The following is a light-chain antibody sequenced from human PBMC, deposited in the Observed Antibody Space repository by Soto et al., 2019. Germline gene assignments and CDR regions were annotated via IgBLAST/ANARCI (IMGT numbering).Light chain of an antibody. V-gene: IGKV3-15*01. J-gene: IGKJ1*01. Sequence: EIVMTQSPATLSVSPGERATLSCRASQSVSSNLAWYQQKSGQAPRLLIYAASTMATGIPARFSGSGSGTEFTLTISSLQSEDFAVYYCQHHNTWLWTFGQGTKVEIK. CDR2: AAS. CDR3: QHHNTWLWT. CDR1: QSVSSN.